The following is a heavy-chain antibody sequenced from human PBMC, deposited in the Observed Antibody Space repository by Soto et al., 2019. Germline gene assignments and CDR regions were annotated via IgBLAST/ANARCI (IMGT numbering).Heavy chain of an antibody. CDR2: VSYSGST. Sequence: SETLSLTCTVSGASISSSYWSWIRQSPGKGLEWIGYVSYSGSTNYNPSLKSRVTISVDTSKNQFSLKLSSATAADTALYYCARGYYDSSGQSNTFDVWGQGTMVTVPS. V-gene: IGHV4-59*01. D-gene: IGHD3-22*01. J-gene: IGHJ3*01. CDR1: GASISSSY. CDR3: ARGYYDSSGQSNTFDV.